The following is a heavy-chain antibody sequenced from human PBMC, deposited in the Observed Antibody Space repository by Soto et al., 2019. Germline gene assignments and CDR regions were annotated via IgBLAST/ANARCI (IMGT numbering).Heavy chain of an antibody. J-gene: IGHJ4*02. CDR1: GFTFSDFP. V-gene: IGHV3-30-3*01. CDR3: ARDMRHDYASGRLDY. Sequence: QVELVESGGGVVQPGASLRLSCVASGFTFSDFPLHWVRRAPGKGLEWVAVISYDGNDESYSDSVKGRFTISRDNSKTTVYLQMNSLRAHDMAVYHCARDMRHDYASGRLDYLGQGTLVTVSS. CDR2: ISYDGNDE. D-gene: IGHD3-10*01.